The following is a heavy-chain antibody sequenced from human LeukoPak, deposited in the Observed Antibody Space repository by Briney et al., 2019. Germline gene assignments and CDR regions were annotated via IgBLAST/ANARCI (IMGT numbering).Heavy chain of an antibody. J-gene: IGHJ4*02. CDR3: ARGRGYYDSSGYFPN. CDR2: ISSSGSTI. V-gene: IGHV3-48*04. CDR1: GFTFSSYA. D-gene: IGHD3-22*01. Sequence: GRSLRLSCAASGFTFSSYAMHWVRQAPGKGLEWVSYISSSGSTIYYADSVKGRFTISRDNAKNSLYLQMNSLRAEDTAVYYCARGRGYYDSSGYFPNWGQGTLVTVSS.